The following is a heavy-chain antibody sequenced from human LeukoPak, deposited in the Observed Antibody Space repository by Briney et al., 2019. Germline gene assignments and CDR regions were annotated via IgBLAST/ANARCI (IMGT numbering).Heavy chain of an antibody. Sequence: PGGSLRLSCAASGFTFSRYWMHWVRQAPGKGLVWVSRIDSDGSSTTYADSVKGRFTISRDNVKNTLYLQMNSLRAEDTAVYYCERDGEGGYPVDYWGQGTLVTVSS. CDR2: IDSDGSST. V-gene: IGHV3-74*01. CDR1: GFTFSRYW. CDR3: ERDGEGGYPVDY. D-gene: IGHD3-10*01. J-gene: IGHJ4*02.